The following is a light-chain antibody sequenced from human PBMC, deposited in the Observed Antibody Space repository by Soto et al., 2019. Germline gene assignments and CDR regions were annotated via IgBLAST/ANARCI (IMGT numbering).Light chain of an antibody. CDR3: SSYAGRNNAVV. Sequence: QSVLTQPPSASGSPGQSVTISCTGTSSDVGGYNSVSWYQQHPGKAPKLMIYGVSTRPSGVPDRFSGSKSGNTASLTVSGLQAEDEADYYCSSYAGRNNAVVFGGGTQLTVL. CDR1: SSDVGGYNS. V-gene: IGLV2-8*01. CDR2: GVS. J-gene: IGLJ2*01.